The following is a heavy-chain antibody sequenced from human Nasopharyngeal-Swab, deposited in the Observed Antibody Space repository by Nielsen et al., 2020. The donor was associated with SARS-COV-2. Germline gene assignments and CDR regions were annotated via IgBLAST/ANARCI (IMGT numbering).Heavy chain of an antibody. V-gene: IGHV3-9*01. D-gene: IGHD4-17*01. Sequence: LKISCAASGFTFDDYAMHWVRQAPGKGLEWVSGISWNSGSIGYADSVKGRFTISRDNAKNSLYLQMNSLRAEDTALYYCAKLNYGDSVDYWGQGTLVTVSS. CDR3: AKLNYGDSVDY. CDR1: GFTFDDYA. CDR2: ISWNSGSI. J-gene: IGHJ4*02.